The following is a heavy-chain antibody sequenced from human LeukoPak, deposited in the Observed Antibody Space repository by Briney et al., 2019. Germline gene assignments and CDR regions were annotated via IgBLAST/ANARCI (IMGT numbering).Heavy chain of an antibody. V-gene: IGHV1-69*13. J-gene: IGHJ5*02. Sequence: ASVKVSCKTSGGTFTSYAITWVRQAPGQGLEWMGKIIPISGTTNYAQKFQGRVTFTADESTSTAYMELSSLRSEDTALYYCARKLRLGGNWFDPWGQGTLVTVSS. CDR1: GGTFTSYA. CDR3: ARKLRLGGNWFDP. CDR2: IIPISGTT. D-gene: IGHD1-26*01.